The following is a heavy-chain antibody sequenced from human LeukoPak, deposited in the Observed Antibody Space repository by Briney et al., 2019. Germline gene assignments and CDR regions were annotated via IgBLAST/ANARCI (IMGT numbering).Heavy chain of an antibody. D-gene: IGHD2-2*02. CDR2: ISSSGSTI. V-gene: IGHV3-48*04. J-gene: IGHJ5*02. CDR3: ARDLVVVPAAIEGWFDP. Sequence: GGSLRLSCAASGFTFSSYSMSWIRQAPGKGLEWVSYISSSGSTIYYADSVKGRFTISRDNAKNSLYLQMNSLRAEDTAVYYCARDLVVVPAAIEGWFDPWGQGTLVTVSS. CDR1: GFTFSSYS.